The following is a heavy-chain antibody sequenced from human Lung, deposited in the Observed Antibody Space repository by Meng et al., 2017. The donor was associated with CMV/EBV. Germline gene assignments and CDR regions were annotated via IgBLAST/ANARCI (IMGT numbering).Heavy chain of an antibody. CDR2: INPNSGGT. Sequence: ASVKVSCKASGYTFTGYYMHWVRQAPGQGLEWMGWINPNSGGTNYAQKFQGRVTMTRDTSISTAYMELSRLRSDDTAVYYCARALLFITMVRGAIGYWGQGTLVTVS. CDR1: GYTFTGYY. V-gene: IGHV1-2*02. J-gene: IGHJ4*02. CDR3: ARALLFITMVRGAIGY. D-gene: IGHD3-10*01.